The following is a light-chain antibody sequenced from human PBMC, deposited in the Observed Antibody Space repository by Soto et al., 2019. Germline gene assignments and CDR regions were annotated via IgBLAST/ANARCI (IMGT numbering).Light chain of an antibody. Sequence: IVMTQSPATVSVSPGERATLYCRASPSVGNNLARKQQKPGQAPSLFLSRASVRATGVPDRCSGSGSGTEFTLSISNLQSEDSAVYYCQQYESWPPLFTFGQGTK. CDR2: RAS. V-gene: IGKV3-15*01. CDR1: PSVGNN. J-gene: IGKJ2*01. CDR3: QQYESWPPLFT.